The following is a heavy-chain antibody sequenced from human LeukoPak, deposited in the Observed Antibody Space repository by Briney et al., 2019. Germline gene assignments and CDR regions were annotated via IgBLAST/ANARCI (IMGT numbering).Heavy chain of an antibody. Sequence: ASVKVSCKASGYTFTGYYMHWVRQALGQGLEWMGWINPNSGGTNYAQKFQGWVAMTRDTSISTAYMELSRLRSDDTAVYYCARDRTGYPDYWGQGTLVTVSS. CDR2: INPNSGGT. CDR1: GYTFTGYY. V-gene: IGHV1-2*04. J-gene: IGHJ4*02. D-gene: IGHD6-13*01. CDR3: ARDRTGYPDY.